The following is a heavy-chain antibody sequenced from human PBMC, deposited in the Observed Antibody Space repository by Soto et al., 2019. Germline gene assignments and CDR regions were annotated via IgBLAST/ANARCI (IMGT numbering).Heavy chain of an antibody. CDR2: IGTAGDT. CDR1: GFTFSSYD. CDR3: ARDGAHSGSPPTLDY. D-gene: IGHD1-26*01. J-gene: IGHJ4*02. Sequence: GGSLRLSCAASGFTFSSYDMHWVRQATGKGLEWVSAIGTAGDTYYPGSVKGRFTISRENAKNSLYLQMNSLRAEDTAVYYCARDGAHSGSPPTLDYWGQGTLVTVSS. V-gene: IGHV3-13*01.